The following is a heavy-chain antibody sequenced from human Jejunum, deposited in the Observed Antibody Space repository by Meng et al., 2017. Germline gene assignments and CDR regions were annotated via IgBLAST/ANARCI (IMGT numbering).Heavy chain of an antibody. CDR1: GFTFSSYT. Sequence: GGSLRLSCAASGFTFSSYTMSWVRQSPGKGLEWVPGIIGTTSTYYAESVKGRFTISRDNSKNTLYLQMNSLRTEDTAVYYCAKDRKPDSLWPFDYWGQGTLVTVSS. V-gene: IGHV3-23*01. J-gene: IGHJ4*02. CDR2: IIGTTST. CDR3: AKDRKPDSLWPFDY. D-gene: IGHD4-11*01.